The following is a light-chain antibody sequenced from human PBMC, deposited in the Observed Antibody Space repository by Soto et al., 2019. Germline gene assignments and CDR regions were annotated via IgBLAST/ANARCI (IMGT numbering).Light chain of an antibody. V-gene: IGLV2-14*01. J-gene: IGLJ1*01. Sequence: QSVLAQPASVSGSPGQPITIPCTRTSSHVGSYNFVSWYQQHPGKAPKLMIYEVTTRPSGVSNRFSGSKSGNTASLTISGLQAEDEADYYCSSYTSSNTLYVFGTGTKVTVL. CDR1: SSHVGSYNF. CDR3: SSYTSSNTLYV. CDR2: EVT.